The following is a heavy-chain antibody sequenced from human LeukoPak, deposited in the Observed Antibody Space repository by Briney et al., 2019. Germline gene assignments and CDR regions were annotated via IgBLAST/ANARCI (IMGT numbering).Heavy chain of an antibody. J-gene: IGHJ4*02. V-gene: IGHV3-48*01. CDR3: ARSPYIVATIGADY. D-gene: IGHD5-12*01. CDR2: ISSSSSTI. Sequence: GGSLRLSCAASGFTFSTYSMTWVRQAPGKGLEWVSYISSSSSTIYYADSVKGRFTISRDNAKNSLYLQMKSLRVGDTAVFYCARSPYIVATIGADYWGQGTLVTVSS. CDR1: GFTFSTYS.